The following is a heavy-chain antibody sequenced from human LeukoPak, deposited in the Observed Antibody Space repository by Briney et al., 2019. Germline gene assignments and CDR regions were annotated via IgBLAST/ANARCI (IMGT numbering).Heavy chain of an antibody. V-gene: IGHV4-39*01. Sequence: PSETLSLTCTVSGGSISSSSYYWGWIRQPPGKGLEWIGSIYYSGSTYYNPSLKSRVTISVDTSKNQFPLKLSSVTAADTAVYYCASTVVITTRFDYWGQGTLVTVSS. CDR1: GGSISSSSYY. CDR2: IYYSGST. J-gene: IGHJ4*02. D-gene: IGHD3-22*01. CDR3: ASTVVITTRFDY.